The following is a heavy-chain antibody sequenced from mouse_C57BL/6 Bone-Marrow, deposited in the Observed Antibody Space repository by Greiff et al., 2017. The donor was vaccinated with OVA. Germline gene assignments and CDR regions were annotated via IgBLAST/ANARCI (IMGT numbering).Heavy chain of an antibody. CDR1: YTFSRRVH. CDR2: GQGLEWIG. D-gene: IGHD3-2*02. CDR3: SEDSAVYYCAGGVDSSGSFAY. Sequence: VQRVESGPELARPWASVKISCQAFYTFSRRVHFAIRDTNYWMQWVKQRPGQGLEWIGAIYPGNGDTSYNQKLKGKAILTADKSSSPAYMQLSSLTSEDSAVYYCAGGVDSSGSFAYWGQGTLVTVSA. J-gene: IGHJ3*01. V-gene: IGHV1-87*01.